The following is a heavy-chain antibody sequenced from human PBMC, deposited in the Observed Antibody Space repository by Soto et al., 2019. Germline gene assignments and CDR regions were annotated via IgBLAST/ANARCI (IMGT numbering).Heavy chain of an antibody. J-gene: IGHJ4*02. CDR2: ISGSGGRT. Sequence: GGSLRLSCAASGFTFSSYAMSWVRQAPGKGLEWVSAISGSGGRTYYADSVKGRFTISRDNSKNTLYLQMNSLRAEDTAVYYCANIAYYRVGELTYNTQTRDDFDYWGQGTLVTVSS. D-gene: IGHD3-10*01. CDR1: GFTFSSYA. CDR3: ANIAYYRVGELTYNTQTRDDFDY. V-gene: IGHV3-23*01.